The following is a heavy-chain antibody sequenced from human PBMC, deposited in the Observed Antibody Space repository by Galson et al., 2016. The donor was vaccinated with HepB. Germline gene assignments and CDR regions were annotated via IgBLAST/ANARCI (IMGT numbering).Heavy chain of an antibody. D-gene: IGHD3-10*01. V-gene: IGHV3-30-3*01. CDR2: ISYDGSNK. J-gene: IGHJ6*04. CDR3: ARDLRGQGGV. Sequence: SLRLSCAASGFTFSSYAMHWVRQAPGKGLEWVAVISYDGSNKYYADSVKGRFTISRGNSKNTLYLQMNSLRAEDTAMYYCARDLRGQGGVWGKGTTVTVSS. CDR1: GFTFSSYA.